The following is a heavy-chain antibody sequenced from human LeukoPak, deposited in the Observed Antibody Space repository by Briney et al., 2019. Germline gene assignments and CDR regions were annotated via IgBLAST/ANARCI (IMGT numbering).Heavy chain of an antibody. CDR1: GFTLSSYC. CDR2: RSSSSRNM. J-gene: IGHJ3*02. Sequence: PGGSLRLSCAATGFTLSSYCMIWVRQPPGKGLEWVSSRSSSSRNMYDGDSVKGRFTISRDNATNSLYLQMNSLRAEDTAVYYCAKGALYYYDSSGYYKAFDIWGQGTMVTVSS. CDR3: AKGALYYYDSSGYYKAFDI. V-gene: IGHV3-21*04. D-gene: IGHD3-22*01.